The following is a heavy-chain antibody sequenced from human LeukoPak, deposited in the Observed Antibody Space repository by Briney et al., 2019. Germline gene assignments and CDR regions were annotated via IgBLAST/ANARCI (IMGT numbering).Heavy chain of an antibody. V-gene: IGHV1-2*02. J-gene: IGHJ4*02. CDR2: INPNSGGT. CDR1: GYTFTGYY. Sequence: ASVKVSCKASGYTFTGYYINWERQAPGQGLEWMGWINPNSGGTNYAQKFQGRVTMTRDTSISTAYMELSRLRSDDTAVYYCARLGHSGSCYGYGFWGQGTLVTVSA. D-gene: IGHD1-26*01. CDR3: ARLGHSGSCYGYGF.